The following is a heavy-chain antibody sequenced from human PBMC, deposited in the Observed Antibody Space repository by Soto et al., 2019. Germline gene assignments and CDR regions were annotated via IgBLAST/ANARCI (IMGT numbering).Heavy chain of an antibody. CDR3: ARGKNYDFWSGTNWFDP. Sequence: PSETLSLTCTVSGGSISSGDYYWSWIRQPPGKGLEWIGYIYYSGSTYYNPSLKSRVTISVDTSKNQFSLKLSSVTAADTAVYYCARGKNYDFWSGTNWFDPWGQGTLVTVSS. CDR2: IYYSGST. V-gene: IGHV4-30-4*01. CDR1: GGSISSGDYY. J-gene: IGHJ5*02. D-gene: IGHD3-3*01.